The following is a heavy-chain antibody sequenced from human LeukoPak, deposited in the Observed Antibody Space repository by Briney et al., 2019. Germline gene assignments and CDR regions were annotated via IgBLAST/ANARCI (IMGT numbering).Heavy chain of an antibody. J-gene: IGHJ5*02. D-gene: IGHD3-22*01. V-gene: IGHV1-69*05. CDR1: GGTFSSYA. CDR2: IIPIFGTA. Sequence: VASVKVSCKASGGTFSSYAISWVRQAPGQGLEWMGGIIPIFGTANYAQKFQGRVTMTRDTSTSTVYMELSSLRSEDTAVYYCARAGDKYYYDSSGYFNWFDPWGQGTLVTVSS. CDR3: ARAGDKYYYDSSGYFNWFDP.